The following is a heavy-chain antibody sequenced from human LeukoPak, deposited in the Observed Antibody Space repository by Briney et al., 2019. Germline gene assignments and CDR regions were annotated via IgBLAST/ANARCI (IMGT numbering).Heavy chain of an antibody. CDR1: GFTFSSYA. D-gene: IGHD3-9*01. Sequence: GGSLRLSCAASGFTFSSYAMHWVRQAPGKGLEWVAVISYDGSNKYYADSVKGRFTISRDNSKNTLYLQMNSLRAEDTAVYYCARDSSYYDILTGDYWGQGTLDTVSS. CDR2: ISYDGSNK. V-gene: IGHV3-30-3*01. J-gene: IGHJ4*02. CDR3: ARDSSYYDILTGDY.